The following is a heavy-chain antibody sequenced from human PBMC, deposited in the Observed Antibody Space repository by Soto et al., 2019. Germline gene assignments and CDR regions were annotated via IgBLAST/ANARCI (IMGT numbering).Heavy chain of an antibody. D-gene: IGHD5-18*01. J-gene: IGHJ5*02. V-gene: IGHV3-11*03. CDR2: ISSSSSYT. CDR1: GFTFSDYY. CDR3: ARRSGYSYGNWFDP. Sequence: VGSLRLSCAASGFTFSDYYMSWIRQAPGKGLEWVSYISSSSSYTNYADSVKGRFTISRDNAKNSLYLQMNSLRAEDTAVYYCARRSGYSYGNWFDPWGQGTLVTVSS.